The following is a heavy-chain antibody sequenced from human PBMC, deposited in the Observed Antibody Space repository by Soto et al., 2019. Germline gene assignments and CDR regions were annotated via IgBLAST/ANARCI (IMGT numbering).Heavy chain of an antibody. CDR3: ARDRCYDGTCYSASDS. V-gene: IGHV3-48*02. CDR1: GFSFSTYN. J-gene: IGHJ5*01. CDR2: ISTTSFTI. D-gene: IGHD2-15*01. Sequence: GVSLRLSCAASGFSFSTYNMDLVRQAPGKWPEWIAYISTTSFTIYYADSVKGRFTISRDNDRNSLYLEMNSLRDEDTAVYYCARDRCYDGTCYSASDSWGQGTLVTVSS.